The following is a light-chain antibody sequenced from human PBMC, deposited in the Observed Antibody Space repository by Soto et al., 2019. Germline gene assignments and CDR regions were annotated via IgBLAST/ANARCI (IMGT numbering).Light chain of an antibody. Sequence: EIVLTQSPGTLSLSPGERATLSCRASQSVSSSYLAWYQQKPGQAPSLLIYGASGRATGIPDRFTGSGSGTDFTLTITRLEPEDFAVYYCQQYGSSPFTFGPG. CDR1: QSVSSSY. CDR3: QQYGSSPFT. CDR2: GAS. J-gene: IGKJ3*01. V-gene: IGKV3-20*01.